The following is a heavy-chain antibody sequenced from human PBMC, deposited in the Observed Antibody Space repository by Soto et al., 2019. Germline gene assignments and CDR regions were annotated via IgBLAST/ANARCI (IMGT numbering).Heavy chain of an antibody. J-gene: IGHJ4*02. CDR2: IYHSGST. CDR3: ARLRDYYDSSGYYRTRYFDY. D-gene: IGHD3-22*01. Sequence: QLQLQESGSGLVKPSQTLSLTCAVSGGSISSGGYSWSWIRQPRGKGLEWIGYIYHSGSTYYNPSLKSRVTISVDRSKNQFSLKLSSVTAADTAVYYCARLRDYYDSSGYYRTRYFDYWGQGTLVTVSS. V-gene: IGHV4-30-2*01. CDR1: GGSISSGGYS.